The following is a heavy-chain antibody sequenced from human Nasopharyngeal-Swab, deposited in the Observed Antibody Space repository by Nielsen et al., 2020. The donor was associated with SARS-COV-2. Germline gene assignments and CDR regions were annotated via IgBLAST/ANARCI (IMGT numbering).Heavy chain of an antibody. V-gene: IGHV3-23*01. CDR1: GSTFSSYA. CDR2: ISGSGDTT. CDR3: AKAPYLRGLDV. Sequence: GGSLRLSCAASGSTFSSYAMSWVRQAPGKGLEWVSIISGSGDTTYYADSVNDRFTISRDNSKNTLYLQMNSLRVEDTALYYCAKAPYLRGLDVWGQGTTVTVSS. D-gene: IGHD2-21*01. J-gene: IGHJ6*02.